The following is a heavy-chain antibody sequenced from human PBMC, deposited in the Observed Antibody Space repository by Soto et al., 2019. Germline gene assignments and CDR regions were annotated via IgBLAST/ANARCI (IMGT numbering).Heavy chain of an antibody. Sequence: QVQLQESGPGLVKPSETLSLTCTVSGGSISSYYWSWIRQPPGKGLEWIGYIYYSGSTNYNPSLKSRVTISVDTSKNQFSLKLSSVTAADTAVYYCARLFSGTDYWGQGTLVTDSS. CDR1: GGSISSYY. V-gene: IGHV4-59*08. CDR2: IYYSGST. CDR3: ARLFSGTDY. D-gene: IGHD1-26*01. J-gene: IGHJ4*02.